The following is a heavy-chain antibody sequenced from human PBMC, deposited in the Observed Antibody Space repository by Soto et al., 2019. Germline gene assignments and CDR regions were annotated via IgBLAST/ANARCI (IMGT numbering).Heavy chain of an antibody. J-gene: IGHJ4*02. CDR1: GGSINTFY. CDR2: IFSSGST. V-gene: IGHV4-4*07. CDR3: SREGYYSAYNFVRGIEFCDFDF. Sequence: KTSETLSLTCSVSGGSINTFYWSWVRQPAGKGLEWIGGIFSSGSTSFNPSLKSRVTISVDTSKNHFSLNLSSVTAADLAVYYCSREGYYSAYNFVRGIEFCDFDFWGQGALVTVSS. D-gene: IGHD5-12*01.